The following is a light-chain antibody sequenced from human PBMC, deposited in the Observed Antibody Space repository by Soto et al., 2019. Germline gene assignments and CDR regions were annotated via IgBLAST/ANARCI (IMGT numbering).Light chain of an antibody. CDR3: CSDAGRLTYYV. V-gene: IGLV2-23*02. J-gene: IGLJ1*01. CDR1: SSDVGNYNL. Sequence: QSALTQPASVSGSPGQSIAISCTGTSSDVGNYNLVSWYQQHPGKAPQLIISEVNKRPSGVSDRFSGSKSGNTASLTISGLQAEDEADYYCCSDAGRLTYYVFGTGTKLTVL. CDR2: EVN.